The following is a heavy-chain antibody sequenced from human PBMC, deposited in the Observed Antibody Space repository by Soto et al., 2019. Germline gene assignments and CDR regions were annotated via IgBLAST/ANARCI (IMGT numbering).Heavy chain of an antibody. D-gene: IGHD3-10*01. Sequence: PGESLKISCKGSGYSFTSYWISWVRQMPGKGLEWMGRIDPSDSYTNYSPSFQGHVTISADKSISTAYLQWSSLKASDTVMYYCARHLRYYYYYGMDVWGQGTTVTVSS. V-gene: IGHV5-10-1*01. CDR1: GYSFTSYW. CDR3: ARHLRYYYYYGMDV. J-gene: IGHJ6*02. CDR2: IDPSDSYT.